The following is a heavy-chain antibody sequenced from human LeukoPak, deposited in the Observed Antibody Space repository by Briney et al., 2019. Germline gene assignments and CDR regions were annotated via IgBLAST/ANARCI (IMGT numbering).Heavy chain of an antibody. CDR1: GFTFSSYN. J-gene: IGHJ3*01. D-gene: IGHD3-16*02. CDR2: ISSSSSYI. Sequence: GGSLRLSCAASGFTFSSYNFNWVRQAPGKGLEWVSSISSSSSYIYYTDSVKGRFTISRDNDMNSLFLQMSSLRAEATAVYYCARDSLHPRRLSDAFDVWGQGTMVTVSS. V-gene: IGHV3-21*01. CDR3: ARDSLHPRRLSDAFDV.